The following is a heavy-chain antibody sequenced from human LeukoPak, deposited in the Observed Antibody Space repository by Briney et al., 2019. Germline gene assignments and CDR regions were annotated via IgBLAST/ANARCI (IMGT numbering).Heavy chain of an antibody. J-gene: IGHJ3*02. V-gene: IGHV5-51*01. CDR2: IYPDDSDT. CDR1: GYRFTNYR. D-gene: IGHD3-3*01. Sequence: GESMKISFKGSGYRFTNYRIAWGRPMPGKGLEWMGIIYPDDSDTRYSPSFQGQVTISADKSISTAYLQWSSLKASDPAMCYCARFWLRAFDIWGQGTMVTVSS. CDR3: ARFWLRAFDI.